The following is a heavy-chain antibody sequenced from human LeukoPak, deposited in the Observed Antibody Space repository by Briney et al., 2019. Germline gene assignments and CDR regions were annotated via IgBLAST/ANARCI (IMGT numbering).Heavy chain of an antibody. CDR3: ATDSSSWYWAFDY. D-gene: IGHD6-13*01. Sequence: SETLSLTCTVSGGSISSGGYYWSWIRQPPGKGLEWIGYIYHSGSTNYNPSLKSRVTISVDTSKNQFSLKLRSVTAADTAVYYCATDSSSWYWAFDYWGQGTLVTVSS. J-gene: IGHJ4*02. V-gene: IGHV4-61*08. CDR2: IYHSGST. CDR1: GGSISSGGYY.